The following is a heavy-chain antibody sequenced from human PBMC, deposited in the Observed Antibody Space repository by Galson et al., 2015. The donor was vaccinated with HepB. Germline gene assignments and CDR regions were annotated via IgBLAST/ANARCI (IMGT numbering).Heavy chain of an antibody. V-gene: IGHV6-1*01. Sequence: CAISGDSVSSNSAAWNWIRQSPSRGLEWLGRTYYRSKWYNDYAVSVKSRITINPDTSKNQFSLQLNSVTPEDTAVYYCARGGEAAAGSYYYYYYMDVWGKGTTVTVSS. CDR2: TYYRSKWYN. CDR1: GDSVSSNSAA. J-gene: IGHJ6*03. D-gene: IGHD6-13*01. CDR3: ARGGEAAAGSYYYYYYMDV.